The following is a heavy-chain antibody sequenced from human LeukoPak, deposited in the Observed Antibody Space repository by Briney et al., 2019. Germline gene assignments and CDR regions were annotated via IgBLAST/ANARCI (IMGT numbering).Heavy chain of an antibody. D-gene: IGHD3-10*01. CDR1: GFTFSSYV. CDR2: ISYDGSNE. Sequence: GGSLRLSCAASGFTFSSYVMHWVRQAPGKGLEWVAIISYDGSNEYYADSVKGRFTISRDNSKNTLYLQMNSLRAEDTAVYYCARVYGSGSYSVFDYWGQGTLVTVSS. J-gene: IGHJ4*02. V-gene: IGHV3-30*14. CDR3: ARVYGSGSYSVFDY.